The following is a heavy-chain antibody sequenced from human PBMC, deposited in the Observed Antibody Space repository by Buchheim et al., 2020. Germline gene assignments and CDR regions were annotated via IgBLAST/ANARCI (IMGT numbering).Heavy chain of an antibody. CDR3: VRDRNDGSGHQH. Sequence: QVQLVESGGGVVQPGRSLRLSCAASGFTFSTYTMHWVRQAAGKGLEWVAVTSYDEGHKYYADSVKGRFTISRDNSKHTLYLQMNSLRAEDTALYYCVRDRNDGSGHQHWGQGAL. CDR2: TSYDEGHK. D-gene: IGHD6-19*01. V-gene: IGHV3-30-3*01. CDR1: GFTFSTYT. J-gene: IGHJ1*01.